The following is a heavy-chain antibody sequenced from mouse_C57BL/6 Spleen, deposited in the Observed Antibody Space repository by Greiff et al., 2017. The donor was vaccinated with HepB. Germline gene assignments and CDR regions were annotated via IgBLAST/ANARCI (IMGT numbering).Heavy chain of an antibody. D-gene: IGHD4-1*01. Sequence: VQLQQSGAELVRPGASVTLSCKASGYTFTDYEMHWVKQTPVHGLEWIGAIDPETGGTAYNQKFKGKAILTADKSSSTAYLELRSLTSEDSAVYYCTKDSTGAYYLDYWGQGTTLTVSS. CDR2: IDPETGGT. CDR3: TKDSTGAYYLDY. J-gene: IGHJ2*01. CDR1: GYTFTDYE. V-gene: IGHV1-15*01.